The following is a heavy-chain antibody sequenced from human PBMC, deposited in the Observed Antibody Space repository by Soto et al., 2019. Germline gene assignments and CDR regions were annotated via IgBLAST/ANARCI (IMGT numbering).Heavy chain of an antibody. CDR1: GDSVSRTSVA. CDR3: VRGQFSAFDC. V-gene: IGHV6-1*01. CDR2: TSYRSKWNS. Sequence: QVPLHQSGPGLVKPSQTLSLTCAISGDSVSRTSVAWNWIRQSPSRGLEWLGRTSYRSKWNSDYADSVSCRITINPATSKSQFSLQLNSVTPEDTAVYYCVRGQFSAFDCWGQGTLVTVSS. J-gene: IGHJ4*02.